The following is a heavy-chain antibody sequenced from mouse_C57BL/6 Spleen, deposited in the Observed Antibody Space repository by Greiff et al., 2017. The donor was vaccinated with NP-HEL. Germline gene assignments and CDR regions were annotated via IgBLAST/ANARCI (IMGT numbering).Heavy chain of an antibody. Sequence: VKLMESGAELARPGASVKMSCKASGYTFTSYTMHWVKQRPGQGLEWIGYINPSSGYTKYNQKFKDKATLTADKSSSTAYMQLGSLTSEDSAVYYCARDDDEFAYWGQGTLVTVSA. CDR3: ARDDDEFAY. CDR1: GYTFTSYT. J-gene: IGHJ3*01. CDR2: INPSSGYT. D-gene: IGHD2-3*01. V-gene: IGHV1-4*01.